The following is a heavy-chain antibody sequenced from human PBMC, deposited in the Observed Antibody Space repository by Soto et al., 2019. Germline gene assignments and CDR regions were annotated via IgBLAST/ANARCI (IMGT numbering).Heavy chain of an antibody. CDR1: GWIFNFQY. CDR3: ARSATSGDQHFIDS. V-gene: IGHV1-45*02. CDR2: ITPYNGGV. Sequence: QMHLLQSGAEVKKTGSSVKISCKTFGWIFNFQYLHWVRQAPGQGLEWLGWITPYNGGVKYSQRFQDRLSITRSNSLTPRFLELTDLRSEDTGLYYFARSATSGDQHFIDSWGQGTRVTVSS. J-gene: IGHJ4*02. D-gene: IGHD7-27*01.